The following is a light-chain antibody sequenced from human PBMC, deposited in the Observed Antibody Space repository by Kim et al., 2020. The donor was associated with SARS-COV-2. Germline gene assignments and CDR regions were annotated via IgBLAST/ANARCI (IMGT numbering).Light chain of an antibody. CDR3: QQYGREPDN. V-gene: IGKV3-20*01. CDR2: DAS. CDR1: QSVSNNY. J-gene: IGKJ2*01. Sequence: EIVLTQSPGTLSLSPGERATLSCRASQSVSNNYLAWFQQKPGQAPRLLIYDASSRATGIPDRFTGSGSGTDFTLTISRVGPEDFAVYYCQQYGREPDNFGQGTKLEI.